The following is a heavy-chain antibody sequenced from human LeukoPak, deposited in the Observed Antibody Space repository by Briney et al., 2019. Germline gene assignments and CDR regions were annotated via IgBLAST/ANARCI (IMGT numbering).Heavy chain of an antibody. D-gene: IGHD5-12*01. CDR3: AREGGYDPFEY. J-gene: IGHJ4*02. V-gene: IGHV3-74*01. Sequence: GGSLRLSCAASGFTFSYYWMHWVRQAPGKGLVWVSRINSDGSSASYADSVKGRFTISRDNAKNTLYLQTNSLRADDTAVCYCAREGGYDPFEYWGQGTLVTVSS. CDR2: INSDGSSA. CDR1: GFTFSYYW.